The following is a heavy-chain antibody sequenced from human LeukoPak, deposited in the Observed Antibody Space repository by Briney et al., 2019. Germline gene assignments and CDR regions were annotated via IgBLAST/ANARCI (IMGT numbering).Heavy chain of an antibody. CDR3: ARDEPAPNYDILTGYYRNYYYGMGV. D-gene: IGHD3-9*01. J-gene: IGHJ6*04. Sequence: ASVKVSCKASGGTFSSYAISWVRQAPGQGLEWMGGIIPIFGTANYAQKFQGRVTITADESTSTAYMELSGLRSEDTAVYYCARDEPAPNYDILTGYYRNYYYGMGVWGKGTTVTVSS. V-gene: IGHV1-69*13. CDR1: GGTFSSYA. CDR2: IIPIFGTA.